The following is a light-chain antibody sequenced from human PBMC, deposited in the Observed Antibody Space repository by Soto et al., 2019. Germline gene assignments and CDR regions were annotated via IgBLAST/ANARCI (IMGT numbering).Light chain of an antibody. CDR3: KSYAGSNTYV. J-gene: IGLJ1*01. CDR2: XVV. V-gene: IGLV2-8*01. CDR1: KNDIGFYDF. Sequence: QSALTQPPSASGSPGQSVTISCTGTKNDIGFYDFVSWYQQHPGKAPRLIXYXVVKRPSGAPDPFPGSKSGNTASLTVSGLQAADVADYFCKSYAGSNTYVFGSGTTVP.